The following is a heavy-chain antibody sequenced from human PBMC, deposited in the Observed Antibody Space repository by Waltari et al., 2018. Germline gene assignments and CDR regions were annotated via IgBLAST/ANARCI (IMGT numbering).Heavy chain of an antibody. CDR2: IDPNSGGT. D-gene: IGHD6-19*01. Sequence: QVQLVQSGAEVKKPGASVKVSCKASGYTFTGYYMHWVRQAPGQGLEWMGWIDPNSGGTNYAQKCQGRVTMTRDTSISTAYMELSRLRSDDTAVYYCAREYSSGWLGYWGQGTLVTVSS. J-gene: IGHJ4*02. CDR3: AREYSSGWLGY. V-gene: IGHV1-2*02. CDR1: GYTFTGYY.